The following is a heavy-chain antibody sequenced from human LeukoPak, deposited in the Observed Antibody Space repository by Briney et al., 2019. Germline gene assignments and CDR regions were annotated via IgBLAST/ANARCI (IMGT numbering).Heavy chain of an antibody. J-gene: IGHJ4*02. CDR3: ATVQPAGYYFDY. D-gene: IGHD6-19*01. Sequence: ASVKVSCKASGYTFTGYYMHWVRQAPGKGLEWMGGFDPEDGETIYAQKFQGRVTMTEDTSTDTAYMELSSLRSEDTAVYYCATVQPAGYYFDYWGQGTLVTVSS. V-gene: IGHV1-24*01. CDR1: GYTFTGYY. CDR2: FDPEDGET.